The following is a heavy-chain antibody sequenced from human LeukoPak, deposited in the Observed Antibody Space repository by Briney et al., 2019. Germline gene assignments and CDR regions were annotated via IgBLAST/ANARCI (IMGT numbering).Heavy chain of an antibody. D-gene: IGHD3-10*01. Sequence: SDTPSLTCAVSGGSPSGYYWSWIRQPPGKGLEWIGEINNSGRTNYHTSLKSRVTISVDTSKNQFSLKLSSVTAADTAVYYCARGTPPLLWFGESYYFDYWGQGTLVTVSS. CDR3: ARGTPPLLWFGESYYFDY. V-gene: IGHV4-34*01. J-gene: IGHJ4*02. CDR1: GGSPSGYY. CDR2: INNSGRT.